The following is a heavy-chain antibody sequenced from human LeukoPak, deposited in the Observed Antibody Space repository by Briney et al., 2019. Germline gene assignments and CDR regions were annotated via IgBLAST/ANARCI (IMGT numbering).Heavy chain of an antibody. J-gene: IGHJ4*02. CDR1: GFTLNNYA. Sequence: GGSLRLSCGVSGFTLNNYAMTWVRQAPGKGLEWVSVICGSGNTTYYADSVKGRFTISRDDSKNTLYLQMNSLRVEDTAVYYCAKGYSISCYSGLNYWGQGTLVTVSS. V-gene: IGHV3-23*01. D-gene: IGHD2-15*01. CDR3: AKGYSISCYSGLNY. CDR2: ICGSGNTT.